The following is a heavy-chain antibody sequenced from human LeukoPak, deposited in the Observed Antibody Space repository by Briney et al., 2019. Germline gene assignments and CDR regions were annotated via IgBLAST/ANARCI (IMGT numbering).Heavy chain of an antibody. CDR3: ARSISSSCPDY. J-gene: IGHJ4*02. V-gene: IGHV3-43D*03. Sequence: GGSLRISCAASGFPFDDYGMLWVRQAPGKGLEWVSFISWHGETTYYSDSVKGRFTISRDNSKNTLYLQMNSLRAEDTAVYYCARSISSSCPDYWGQGTLVTVSS. D-gene: IGHD3-3*02. CDR2: ISWHGETT. CDR1: GFPFDDYG.